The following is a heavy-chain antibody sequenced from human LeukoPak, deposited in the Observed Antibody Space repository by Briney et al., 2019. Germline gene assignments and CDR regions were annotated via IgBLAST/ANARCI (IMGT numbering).Heavy chain of an antibody. V-gene: IGHV3-66*01. Sequence: GGSLRLSCAASGLTVSSNYMSWVRQAPGKGLEWVSVIYSGGSTYYADSVKGRFTISRDNSKNTLYLQMNSLRAEDTAVYYCARDDHDSSGYYPWAFDIWGQGTMVTVSS. J-gene: IGHJ3*02. CDR1: GLTVSSNY. D-gene: IGHD3-22*01. CDR2: IYSGGST. CDR3: ARDDHDSSGYYPWAFDI.